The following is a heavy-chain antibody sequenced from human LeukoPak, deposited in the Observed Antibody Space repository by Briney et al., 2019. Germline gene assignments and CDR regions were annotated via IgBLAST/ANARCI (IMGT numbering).Heavy chain of an antibody. CDR1: GGSISSGDYY. V-gene: IGHV4-30-4*08. CDR2: IYYSGST. J-gene: IGHJ3*02. Sequence: PSETLSLTCTVSGGSISSGDYYWSWIRQPPGKGLEWIGYIYYSGSTYYNPSLKSRVTISVDTSKNQFSLKLSSVTAADTAVYYCARNPRIAARRNAFDIWGQGTMVTVSS. CDR3: ARNPRIAARRNAFDI. D-gene: IGHD6-6*01.